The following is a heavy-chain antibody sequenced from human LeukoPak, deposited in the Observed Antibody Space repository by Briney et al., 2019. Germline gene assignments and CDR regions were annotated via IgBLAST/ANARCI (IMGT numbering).Heavy chain of an antibody. J-gene: IGHJ4*02. CDR1: GFTFSSYW. D-gene: IGHD2-2*01. CDR3: ARPSWSYCSSTSCHRGFDY. CDR2: IKQDGSEN. V-gene: IGHV3-7*01. Sequence: GGSLSLSCAASGFTFSSYWMSWVRQAPGKGREGVANIKQDGSENYYVDSVKGRFTSSRDNARNSLYLQMNSLRAGDTAVYYCARPSWSYCSSTSCHRGFDYWGQGTLVTVSS.